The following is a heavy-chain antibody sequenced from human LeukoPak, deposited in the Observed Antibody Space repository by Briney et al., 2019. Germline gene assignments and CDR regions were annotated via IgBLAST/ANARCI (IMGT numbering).Heavy chain of an antibody. Sequence: GGSLRLSCAASGFTFSSYSMNWVRQAPGKGLEWVSSISRSSSYIYYADSVKGRFTISRDNAKNSLYLQMNSLRAEDTAVYYCARGVRGVADTPFDYWGQGTLVTVSS. D-gene: IGHD2-15*01. CDR1: GFTFSSYS. CDR2: ISRSSSYI. J-gene: IGHJ4*02. CDR3: ARGVRGVADTPFDY. V-gene: IGHV3-21*01.